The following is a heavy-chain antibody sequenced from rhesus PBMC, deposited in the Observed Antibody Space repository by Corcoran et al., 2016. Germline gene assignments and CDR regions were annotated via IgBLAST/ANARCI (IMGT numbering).Heavy chain of an antibody. CDR1: GCTFSSYG. J-gene: IGHJ4*01. Sequence: EVQLVETGGGLVQPGGSLSLSCAASGCTFSSYGLSWVRQAPGKGLERVSGISYTGGSTYDADSVKGRFTISRDNSKNTLSLQMNSLRAEDTAVYYCAKPTQRYSNYVDYFDYWGQGVLVTVSS. CDR3: AKPTQRYSNYVDYFDY. D-gene: IGHD4-23*01. V-gene: IGHV3S5*01. CDR2: ISYTGGST.